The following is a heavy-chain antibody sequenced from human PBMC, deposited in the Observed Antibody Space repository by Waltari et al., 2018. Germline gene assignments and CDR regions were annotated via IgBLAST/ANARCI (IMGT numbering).Heavy chain of an antibody. CDR2: INHSGST. CDR3: ARVAWQHRDRFDP. CDR1: DGSFSGSY. D-gene: IGHD6-13*01. J-gene: IGHJ5*02. Sequence: QVQLQQWGAGLLKTSETLSLTCAVSDGSFSGSYWSWISQPPGKGLEWIGEINHSGSTNYNPSLKSRVTISVDTSKNQFSLKLSSVTAADTAVYYCARVAWQHRDRFDPWGQGTLVTVSS. V-gene: IGHV4-34*01.